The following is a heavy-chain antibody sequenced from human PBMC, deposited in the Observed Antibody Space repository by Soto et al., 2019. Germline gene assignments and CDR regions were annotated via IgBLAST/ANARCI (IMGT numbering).Heavy chain of an antibody. CDR2: IWYDGSNK. J-gene: IGHJ4*02. D-gene: IGHD3-3*01. CDR3: ARSAISAWSADY. CDR1: GFTFSNYG. V-gene: IGHV3-33*01. Sequence: PGGSLRLSCAASGFTFSNYGMHWVRQAPGKGLEWVAVIWYDGSNKYYADSVKGRFTISRDSSKNTLYLQMNSLRAEDTAVYYCARSAISAWSADYWGQGTLVTVS.